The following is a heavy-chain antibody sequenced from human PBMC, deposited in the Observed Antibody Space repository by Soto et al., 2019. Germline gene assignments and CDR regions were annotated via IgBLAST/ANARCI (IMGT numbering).Heavy chain of an antibody. CDR3: ARDTASTIFGGVYYYFGMEV. V-gene: IGHV1-18*03. D-gene: IGHD3-3*01. Sequence: DSVKVSCKASGYTFTSYVLSWERQAPGHGLEWMGWISAYNGNTNYARKLHGRVTRTTDTSTRPSYMELSNRRSARMAVYYCARDTASTIFGGVYYYFGMEVSAQASTVNVPS. CDR2: ISAYNGNT. CDR1: GYTFTSYV. J-gene: IGHJ6*02.